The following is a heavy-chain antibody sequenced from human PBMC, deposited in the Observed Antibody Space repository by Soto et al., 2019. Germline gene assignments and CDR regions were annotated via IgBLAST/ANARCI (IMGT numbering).Heavy chain of an antibody. Sequence: RRSCAGCGVTVSGSAWHWFRQASGEGLEWVGRIRSKANSYATAYAASVKGRFTISRDDSKNTAYLQMNSLKTEDTAVYYCTRANDYIWGSYRPNWFNPWGQGTLVTVSS. J-gene: IGHJ5*02. CDR3: TRANDYIWGSYRPNWFNP. V-gene: IGHV3-73*01. CDR2: IRSKANSYAT. CDR1: GVTVSGSA. D-gene: IGHD3-16*02.